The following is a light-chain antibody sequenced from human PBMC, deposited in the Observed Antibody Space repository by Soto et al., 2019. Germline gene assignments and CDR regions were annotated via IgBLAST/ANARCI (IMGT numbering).Light chain of an antibody. CDR2: EVS. J-gene: IGLJ3*02. CDR3: SSYAGSNHNWV. V-gene: IGLV2-8*01. Sequence: QSALTQPPSASGSPGQSVTISCTGTSSDVGGYNYVSWYQQHPGKAPKLMIYEVSKRPSGVPDCFSGSKSGNTASLTVSGLQAEDEADYYCSSYAGSNHNWVFGGGTKLTVL. CDR1: SSDVGGYNY.